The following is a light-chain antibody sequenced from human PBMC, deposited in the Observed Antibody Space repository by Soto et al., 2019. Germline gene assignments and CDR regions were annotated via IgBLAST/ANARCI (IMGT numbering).Light chain of an antibody. CDR1: IRDVGAYNL. CDR3: SSYTTRSTLV. V-gene: IGLV2-14*01. CDR2: EVR. J-gene: IGLJ2*01. Sequence: QSVLTQPASVSGSPGQSITISCTGTIRDVGAYNLVSWYQQHPGKAPKLLIFEVRHRASGISYPFSGSKSGNTASLTISGLQTEDEGDYFCSSYTTRSTLVFGGGTQLTVL.